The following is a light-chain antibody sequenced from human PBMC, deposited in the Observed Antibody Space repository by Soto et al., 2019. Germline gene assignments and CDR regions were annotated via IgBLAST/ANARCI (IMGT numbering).Light chain of an antibody. CDR1: SGDVGSYKY. CDR2: EVT. CDR3: SSYTITRTLVI. J-gene: IGLJ2*01. V-gene: IGLV2-14*01. Sequence: QSALTQPASVSGSPGQSISVSCTGSSGDVGSYKYVSWYQQHPGKAPKLIIYEVTKRPSWVSDRFSGSKSGNTASLTISGLHAEDEADYYCSSYTITRTLVIFGGGTKLTVL.